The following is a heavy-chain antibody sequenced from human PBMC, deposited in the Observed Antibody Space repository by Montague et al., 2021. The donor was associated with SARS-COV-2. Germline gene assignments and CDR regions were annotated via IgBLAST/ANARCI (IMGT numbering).Heavy chain of an antibody. CDR2: IYYSGTS. CDR1: GGSVNSGGYY. J-gene: IGHJ6*02. Sequence: SETLSLTCTVSGGSVNSGGYYWSWIRQPPGKGLEWIGNIYYSGTSNYNPSLNSRVTISVDTSKNQLSLKLSSVTAADTAVYYCARERTADDYDDCGVAGYSYYYGMDVWGQGTTVTVSS. D-gene: IGHD4-17*01. CDR3: ARERTADDYDDCGVAGYSYYYGMDV. V-gene: IGHV4-61*08.